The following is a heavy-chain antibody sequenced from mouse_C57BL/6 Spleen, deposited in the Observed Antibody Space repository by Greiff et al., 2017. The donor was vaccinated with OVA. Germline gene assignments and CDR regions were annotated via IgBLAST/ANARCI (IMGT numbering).Heavy chain of an antibody. CDR1: GYTFTDYY. J-gene: IGHJ3*01. Sequence: EVQLQQSGPELVKPGASVKISCKASGYTFTDYYMNWVKQSHGKSLEWIGDINPNNGGTSYNQKFKGKATLTVDKSSSTAYMELRSLTSEDSAVYYCARLRGGGYYGAWFAYWGQGTLVTVSA. CDR2: INPNNGGT. D-gene: IGHD2-3*01. V-gene: IGHV1-26*01. CDR3: ARLRGGGYYGAWFAY.